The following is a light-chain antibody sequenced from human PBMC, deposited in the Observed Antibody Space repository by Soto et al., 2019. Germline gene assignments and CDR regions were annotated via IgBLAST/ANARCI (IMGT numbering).Light chain of an antibody. CDR1: SSNIGSNY. CDR3: AAWDDSLSGHWV. CDR2: RNN. V-gene: IGLV1-47*01. J-gene: IGLJ3*02. Sequence: QSVLTQPPSASGTPGQRVTISCSGSSSNIGSNYVYWYQQLPGTPPKLHIYRNNQRPSGVPDRFSGSKSGTSASLAISGLRSEDEADYYCAAWDDSLSGHWVFGGGTQLTVL.